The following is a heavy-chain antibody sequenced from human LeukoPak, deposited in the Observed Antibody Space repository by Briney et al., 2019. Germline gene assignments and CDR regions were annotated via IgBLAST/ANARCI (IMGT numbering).Heavy chain of an antibody. J-gene: IGHJ4*02. Sequence: SETLSLTCAVYGGSFSGYYWRWIRQPPGKGLEWIGEINHSGSTKYNPSLKSPLTISVDATKNQFSLKLSSVTAADTAMYYCARSDPYCSSTSCPFDYWGQGTLVTVSS. V-gene: IGHV4-34*01. D-gene: IGHD2-2*01. CDR3: ARSDPYCSSTSCPFDY. CDR1: GGSFSGYY. CDR2: INHSGST.